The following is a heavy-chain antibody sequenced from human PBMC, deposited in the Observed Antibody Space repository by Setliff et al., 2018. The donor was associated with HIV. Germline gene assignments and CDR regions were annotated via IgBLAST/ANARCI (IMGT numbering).Heavy chain of an antibody. J-gene: IGHJ4*02. D-gene: IGHD6-13*01. CDR1: DFSLSIGYF. V-gene: IGHV4-38-2*02. CDR2: LHHDGSQ. CDR3: AREAPYSSSPFDY. Sequence: SETLSLTCAVSDFSLSIGYFWGWIRQSPGKGLEWIGSLHHDGSQYYNPSLKSRVSMSVDTSKNQFSLRLTSMTAADTAVYYCAREAPYSSSPFDYWGQGTLVTVSS.